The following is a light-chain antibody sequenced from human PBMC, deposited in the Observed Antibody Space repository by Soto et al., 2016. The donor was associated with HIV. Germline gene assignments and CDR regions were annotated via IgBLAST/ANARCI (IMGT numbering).Light chain of an antibody. Sequence: SYVLTQPAAVSVAPGKLATITCEGDNLGSQSVHWYQQKPGQAPVLVVYDDSDRPSGIPERFSGSNSGNSATLTISRVEAGDEADYFCQVWDSSTNHVVFGGGTKLTVL. CDR2: DDS. V-gene: IGLV3-21*03. CDR3: QVWDSSTNHVV. CDR1: NLGSQS. J-gene: IGLJ2*01.